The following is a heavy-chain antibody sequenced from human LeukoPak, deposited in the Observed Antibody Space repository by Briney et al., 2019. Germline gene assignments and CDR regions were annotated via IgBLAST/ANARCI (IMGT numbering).Heavy chain of an antibody. V-gene: IGHV3-7*01. D-gene: IGHD3-10*01. CDR1: GFTFSNHW. CDR2: MHQDGSEK. Sequence: PGGSLRLSCAASGFTFSNHWMSWVRHAPGNGLEWVANMHQDGSEKYYVDSVKDRFTISRDNADNSLCLQMNSPRAEERALYYCVGPYVARGLLTEDYCGQGTLVTVSS. J-gene: IGHJ4*02. CDR3: VGPYVARGLLTEDY.